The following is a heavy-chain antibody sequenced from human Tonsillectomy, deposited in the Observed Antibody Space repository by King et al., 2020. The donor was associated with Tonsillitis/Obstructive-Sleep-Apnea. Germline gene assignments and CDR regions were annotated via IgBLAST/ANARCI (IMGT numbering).Heavy chain of an antibody. Sequence: QVQLVQSGAEVKKPGASVKVSCTASGYTFTSYGISWVRQAPGQGLEWMGWISPYNGNTKNAQTLQGRVTMTTDTSTSTAYMELRSLRSDDTAVYYCARVFCGGDCYPFDYWGQGTLVTVSS. J-gene: IGHJ4*02. D-gene: IGHD2-21*01. CDR2: ISPYNGNT. CDR3: ARVFCGGDCYPFDY. V-gene: IGHV1-18*01. CDR1: GYTFTSYG.